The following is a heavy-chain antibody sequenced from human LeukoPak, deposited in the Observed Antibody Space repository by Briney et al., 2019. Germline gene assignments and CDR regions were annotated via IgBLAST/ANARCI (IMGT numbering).Heavy chain of an antibody. D-gene: IGHD2-2*01. V-gene: IGHV4-30-4*08. CDR3: ARNLVPAAFDY. J-gene: IGHJ4*02. Sequence: SQTLSLTXTVSGGSISSGDYYWSWICQPPGKGLQWIGYIYYSGSTYYNPSLKSRVTISVDTSKNQFSLKLSSVTAADTAVYYCARNLVPAAFDYWGQGTLVTVSS. CDR1: GGSISSGDYY. CDR2: IYYSGST.